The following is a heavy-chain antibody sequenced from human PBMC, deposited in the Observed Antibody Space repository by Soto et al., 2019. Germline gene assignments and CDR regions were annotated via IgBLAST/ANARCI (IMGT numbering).Heavy chain of an antibody. CDR2: ISYDGSHA. D-gene: IGHD1-26*01. V-gene: IGHV3-30*18. Sequence: QVQLVDSGGGVVQPGRSLRLSCAASGFTFTPYGWPWVRRLPGKGWGWVAVISYDGSHAYYADSVKGRFTISRDNSKNTLYLQINSLRAEDTAVYYCAKERTYSVASGFDYWGRGTLVTVSS. CDR1: GFTFTPYG. CDR3: AKERTYSVASGFDY. J-gene: IGHJ4*02.